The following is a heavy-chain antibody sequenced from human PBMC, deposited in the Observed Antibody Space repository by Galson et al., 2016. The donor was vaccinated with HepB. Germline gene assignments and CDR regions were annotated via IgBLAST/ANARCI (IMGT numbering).Heavy chain of an antibody. CDR1: GGSMSSSS. Sequence: SETLSLTCTVSGGSMSSSSWTWIRQPPGKGLEWIGYIYFNGITNYNPSLKSRVTISLDTPRKQFSLKLRSVTAADTAVYYCAREEPNIEVTGSDSFDFWGQGTLVALSS. CDR2: IYFNGIT. CDR3: AREEPNIEVTGSDSFDF. V-gene: IGHV4-59*12. D-gene: IGHD6-19*01. J-gene: IGHJ3*01.